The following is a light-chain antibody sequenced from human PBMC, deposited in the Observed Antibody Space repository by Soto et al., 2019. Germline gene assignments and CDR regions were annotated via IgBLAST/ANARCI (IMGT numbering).Light chain of an antibody. J-gene: IGKJ5*01. CDR1: QSVSSSY. CDR2: GAS. Sequence: EIVLTQSPGTLSLSPGERATLSCRASQSVSSSYFAWYQQTPGQAPRLLIYGASSRATGIPDRFSGSGSGTDFTLTISSLEPEDFAVYYCQQYGSSPPITFGQGTRLEIK. V-gene: IGKV3-20*01. CDR3: QQYGSSPPIT.